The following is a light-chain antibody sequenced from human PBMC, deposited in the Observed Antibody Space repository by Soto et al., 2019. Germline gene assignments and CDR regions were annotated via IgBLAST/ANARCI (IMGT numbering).Light chain of an antibody. CDR3: QHYNSYSWT. J-gene: IGKJ1*01. CDR1: QSISVW. V-gene: IGKV1-5*01. CDR2: DAS. Sequence: DIQITKSPSTLSASVGDRVTITCRASQSISVWLAWYQQKTGKAPKVLIYDASRLESGVPSRFRGSGSGTEFTLTLSRLQPADFETYYCQHYNSYSWTFGQGTKVDI.